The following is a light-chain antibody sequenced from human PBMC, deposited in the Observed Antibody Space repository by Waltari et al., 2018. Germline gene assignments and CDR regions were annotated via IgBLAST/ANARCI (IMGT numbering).Light chain of an antibody. CDR3: QSYDTSDLFV. J-gene: IGLJ1*01. CDR2: DDN. V-gene: IGLV1-40*01. CDR1: PSNFGGGFL. Sequence: QSILTQPPSVSGAPGPRVTISCTGSPSNFGGGFLVHWYRQFPGTAPKVLIYDDNKRPSGVPDRFSASTSGTSASLAITGLQPEDEAEYYCQSYDTSDLFVFGTGTQVIVL.